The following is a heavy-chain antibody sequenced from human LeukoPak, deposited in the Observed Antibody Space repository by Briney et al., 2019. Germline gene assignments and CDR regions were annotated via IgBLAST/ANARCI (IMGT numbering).Heavy chain of an antibody. Sequence: SETLSLTCAVYGGSFSGYYWSWIRQPPGKGLEWIGEINHSGSTNYNPSLKSRVTISVDTSKNQFSLKLSSVTAADTAVYYCARLHFGGNYGYYYYYMDVWGKGTTVTISS. J-gene: IGHJ6*03. CDR1: GGSFSGYY. D-gene: IGHD4-23*01. CDR2: INHSGST. V-gene: IGHV4-34*01. CDR3: ARLHFGGNYGYYYYYMDV.